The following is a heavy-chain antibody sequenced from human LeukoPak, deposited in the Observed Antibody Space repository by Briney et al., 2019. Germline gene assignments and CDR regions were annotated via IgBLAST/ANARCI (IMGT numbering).Heavy chain of an antibody. CDR2: INSDGSST. D-gene: IGHD4-17*01. Sequence: LAGGSLRLSCAASGFTFSSYWMHWVRQAPGKGLVWVSRINSDGSSTSYADSAKGRFTTSRDNAKNTLYLQMTSLRAEDTAVYYCARELRYYGDLNRHYYGLDVWGQGTTVTVSS. CDR1: GFTFSSYW. V-gene: IGHV3-74*01. CDR3: ARELRYYGDLNRHYYGLDV. J-gene: IGHJ6*02.